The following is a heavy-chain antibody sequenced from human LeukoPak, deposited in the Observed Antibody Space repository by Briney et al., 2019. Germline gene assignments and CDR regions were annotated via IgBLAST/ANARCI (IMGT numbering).Heavy chain of an antibody. CDR2: IYYSGST. Sequence: SETLSLTCTVSGGSIDNYYWSWIRQPPGKGLEWIGYIYYSGSTNYNPSLKSQVTISVDTSKNQFSLKLTSVTAADTAVYYCARDSGSSTHDPWGQGTLVTVSS. CDR1: GGSIDNYY. V-gene: IGHV4-59*01. D-gene: IGHD2-2*01. CDR3: ARDSGSSTHDP. J-gene: IGHJ5*02.